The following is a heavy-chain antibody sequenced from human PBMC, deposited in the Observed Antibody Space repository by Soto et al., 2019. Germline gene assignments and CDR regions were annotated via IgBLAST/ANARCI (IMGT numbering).Heavy chain of an antibody. CDR3: ASGYDFWSGGAYMDV. CDR2: INAGNGNT. Sequence: QVQLVQSGAEVKKPGASVKVSCKASGYTFTSYAMHWVRQAPGQRLEWMGWINAGNGNTKYSQKFPGRVTITRDTSASTAYMELSSLRSEDTSVYCCASGYDFWSGGAYMDVWGKGTTVTVSS. J-gene: IGHJ6*03. CDR1: GYTFTSYA. D-gene: IGHD3-3*01. V-gene: IGHV1-3*01.